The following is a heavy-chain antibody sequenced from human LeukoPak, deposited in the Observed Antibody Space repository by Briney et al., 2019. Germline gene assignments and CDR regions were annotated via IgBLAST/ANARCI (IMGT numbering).Heavy chain of an antibody. Sequence: GGSLRLSCAASGFTFSSYGMHWVRQAPGKGLEWVAFIRYDGSNKYYADSVKGRFTISRDNSKNTLYLQMNSLRAEDTAVYYCAKDRGNYYDSSVSLGYWGQGTLVTVSS. D-gene: IGHD3-22*01. CDR1: GFTFSSYG. CDR3: AKDRGNYYDSSVSLGY. J-gene: IGHJ4*02. CDR2: IRYDGSNK. V-gene: IGHV3-30*02.